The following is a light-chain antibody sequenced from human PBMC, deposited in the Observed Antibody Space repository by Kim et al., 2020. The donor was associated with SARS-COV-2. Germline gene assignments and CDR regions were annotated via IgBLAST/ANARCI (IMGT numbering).Light chain of an antibody. Sequence: SYELTQPPSVSVSPGQTASITCSGNKLGEKYACWYQQKPGQSPVLTIFQDNRRPSGIPERFSGSNSGNTATLTISGTQAMDEADYYCQAWDSGTVVFGGGTKVTVL. CDR3: QAWDSGTVV. CDR2: QDN. CDR1: KLGEKY. V-gene: IGLV3-1*01. J-gene: IGLJ2*01.